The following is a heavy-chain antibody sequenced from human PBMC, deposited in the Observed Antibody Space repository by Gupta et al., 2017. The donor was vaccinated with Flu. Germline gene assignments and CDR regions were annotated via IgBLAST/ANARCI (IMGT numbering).Heavy chain of an antibody. J-gene: IGHJ3*02. Sequence: VRQAPGKGLEWVAVIWSNGNNKYYADSVKGRFTFSRDNSKNTLDLQMSSLSAEDTAVYYCVRERGPFDGFDIWGQGTMVTVSS. CDR3: VRERGPFDGFDI. V-gene: IGHV3-33*01. CDR2: IWSNGNNK. D-gene: IGHD3-10*01.